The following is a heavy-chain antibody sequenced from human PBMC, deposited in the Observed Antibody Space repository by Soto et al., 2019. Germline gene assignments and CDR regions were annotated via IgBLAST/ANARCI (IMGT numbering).Heavy chain of an antibody. CDR1: GFSFGSHA. J-gene: IGHJ4*02. Sequence: PGGSLRLSCAASGFSFGSHALSWVRQAPGKGLEWVSTISGSDGKTFYADSVKGRFSISRDTSQSTLYLQMNSLRADDTAMYYCARWSYLDYWGQGTRVTAPQ. D-gene: IGHD3-3*01. CDR3: ARWSYLDY. CDR2: ISGSDGKT. V-gene: IGHV3-23*01.